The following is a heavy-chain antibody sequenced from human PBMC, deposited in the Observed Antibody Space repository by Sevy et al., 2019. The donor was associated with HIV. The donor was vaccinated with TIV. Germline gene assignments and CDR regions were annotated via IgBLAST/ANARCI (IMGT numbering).Heavy chain of an antibody. V-gene: IGHV3-30*18. D-gene: IGHD1-26*01. CDR2: IAFDGSDK. J-gene: IGHJ6*02. Sequence: EGSLRLSCAASGFIFSTYGIHWVRQAPGKVLEWVAVIAFDGSDKYYADSVRGRFTISRDNSKNTLYLQMNSLRVEDTAIYYCAKMQGGSYNSYGMDVWGQGTTVTVSS. CDR3: AKMQGGSYNSYGMDV. CDR1: GFIFSTYG.